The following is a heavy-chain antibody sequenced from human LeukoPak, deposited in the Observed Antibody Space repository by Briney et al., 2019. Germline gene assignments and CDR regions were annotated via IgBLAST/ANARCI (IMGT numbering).Heavy chain of an antibody. CDR3: ARGGTYYYDSSGYPITLFDY. D-gene: IGHD3-22*01. CDR2: IYTSGST. V-gene: IGHV4-61*02. J-gene: IGHJ4*02. Sequence: SETLSLTCTVSGGSISSGSYYWSWIRQPAGKGLEWIGRIYTSGSTNYNPSLKSRVTISVDTSKNQFSLKLSSVTAADTAVYYCARGGTYYYDSSGYPITLFDYWGQGTLVTVSS. CDR1: GGSISSGSYY.